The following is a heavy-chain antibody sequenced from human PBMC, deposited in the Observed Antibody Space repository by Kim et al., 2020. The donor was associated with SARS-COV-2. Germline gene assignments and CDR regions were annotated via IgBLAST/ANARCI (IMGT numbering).Heavy chain of an antibody. J-gene: IGHJ3*02. V-gene: IGHV4-39*01. CDR3: ARPGYLYSGTYRGAFDI. D-gene: IGHD1-26*01. Sequence: SETLSLTCTVSGGSISSSSYYWGWIRQPPGKGLEWIGSIYYSGSTYYNPSLKSRVTISVDTSKNQFSLRLSSVTAADTAVYYCARPGYLYSGTYRGAFDIWGQGTMVTVSS. CDR1: GGSISSSSYY. CDR2: IYYSGST.